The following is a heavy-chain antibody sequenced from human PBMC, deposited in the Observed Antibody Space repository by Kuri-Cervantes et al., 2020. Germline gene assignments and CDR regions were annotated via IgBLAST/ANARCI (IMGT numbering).Heavy chain of an antibody. CDR1: GFTFSSYD. V-gene: IGHV3-13*01. CDR3: ARTHTLRYYYGMDV. Sequence: GESLKISCAASGFTFSSYDMHWVRQATGKGLEWVSAIGTAGDTYYPGSVKGRFTISRDNSKNTLYLQMNSLRAEDTAVYYCARTHTLRYYYGMDVWGQGTTVTVSS. D-gene: IGHD2-2*02. J-gene: IGHJ6*02. CDR2: IGTAGDT.